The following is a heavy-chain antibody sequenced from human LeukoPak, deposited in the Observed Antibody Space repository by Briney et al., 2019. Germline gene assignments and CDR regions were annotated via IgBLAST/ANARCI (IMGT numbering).Heavy chain of an antibody. CDR1: GGSISSYY. J-gene: IGHJ6*02. D-gene: IGHD2-2*02. V-gene: IGHV4-59*01. CDR3: ARGRDCSSTSCYSGYYYYGMDV. CDR2: IYYSGST. Sequence: SETLSLTCTVSGGSISSYYWSWIRQPPGKGLEWIGYIYYSGSTNYNPSLKSRVTISVDTSKNQFSLKLSSVTAADTGVYYCARGRDCSSTSCYSGYYYYGMDVWGQGTTVTVSS.